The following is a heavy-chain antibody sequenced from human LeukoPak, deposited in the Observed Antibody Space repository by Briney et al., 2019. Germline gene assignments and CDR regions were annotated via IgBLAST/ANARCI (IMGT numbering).Heavy chain of an antibody. CDR3: AKVPYSNSNNWFDP. D-gene: IGHD4-11*01. CDR1: GFTFSSCA. V-gene: IGHV3-23*01. Sequence: GGSLRLSCAASGFTFSSCAMSWVRQAPGKGLEWVSAISGSGGSTYYADSVKGRFTISRDNSKNTLYLQMNSLRAEDTAVYYCAKVPYSNSNNWFDPWGQGTLVTVSS. J-gene: IGHJ5*02. CDR2: ISGSGGST.